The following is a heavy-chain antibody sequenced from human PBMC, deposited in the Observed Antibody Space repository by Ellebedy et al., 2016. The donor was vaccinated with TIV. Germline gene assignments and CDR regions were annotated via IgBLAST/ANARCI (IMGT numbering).Heavy chain of an antibody. CDR3: AKDWYYGSGSSHYYYYGMDV. CDR1: GCTFSSYG. CDR2: IRYDGSNK. Sequence: GGSLRLSCAASGCTFSSYGMHWVRQAPGKGLEWVAFIRYDGSNKYYADSVKGRVTISRDNSKNTLYLQMNSLRAEDTAVYYCAKDWYYGSGSSHYYYYGMDVWGQGTTVTVSS. D-gene: IGHD3-10*01. V-gene: IGHV3-30*02. J-gene: IGHJ6*02.